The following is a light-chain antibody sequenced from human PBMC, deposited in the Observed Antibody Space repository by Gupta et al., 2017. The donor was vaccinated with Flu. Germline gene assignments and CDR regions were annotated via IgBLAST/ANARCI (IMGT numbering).Light chain of an antibody. J-gene: IGKJ3*01. CDR3: RHGMSFPYT. V-gene: IGKV2-40*01. CDR1: QSRLDSDDGSTC. CDR2: KVS. Sequence: DIVMTQTPLSLPVTPGEPASISCRSSQSRLDSDDGSTCLDWYLQRPGQAPQLLIYKVSYRASGVPDRFSGSGSGTDFTLKISRVEAEDVGVYYCRHGMSFPYTFGRGTKVDIK.